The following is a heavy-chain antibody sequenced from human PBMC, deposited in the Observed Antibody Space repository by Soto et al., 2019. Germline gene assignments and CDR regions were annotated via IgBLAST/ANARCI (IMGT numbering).Heavy chain of an antibody. CDR1: GDSVSSNSAA. D-gene: IGHD6-13*01. V-gene: IGHV6-1*01. CDR2: TYYRSKWYN. Sequence: PSQTLSLTCAISGDSVSSNSAAWNWIRQSPSRGLEWLGRTYYRSKWYNDYAVSVKSRITINPDTSKNQFSLQLNSVTPEDTAVYYCARDAAGTSHSRSVSGYFDYWGQGTLVTVSS. J-gene: IGHJ4*02. CDR3: ARDAAGTSHSRSVSGYFDY.